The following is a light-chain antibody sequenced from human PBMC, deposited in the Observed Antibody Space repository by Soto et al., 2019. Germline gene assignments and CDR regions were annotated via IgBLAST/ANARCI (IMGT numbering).Light chain of an antibody. CDR1: QSVSSSY. V-gene: IGKV3-20*01. CDR3: QQYGSSPLT. J-gene: IGKJ4*01. CDR2: EAS. Sequence: DIVLTQSPGTLSLSPGERATLSCRASQSVSSSYLAWYQQKHGQAPRFLIYEASSRDTGIPDRFSGSGSGTDFTLTISRLEPEDFAVYYCQQYGSSPLTFGGGTKVEIK.